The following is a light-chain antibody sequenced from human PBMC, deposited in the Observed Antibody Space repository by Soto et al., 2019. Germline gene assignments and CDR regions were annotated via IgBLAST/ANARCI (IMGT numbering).Light chain of an antibody. CDR2: SNN. Sequence: SVLTQPPSASRTPGQRVTTSYYGSSSNIGSNTVNWYQQLPGTAPKLLIYSNNQRPSGVPDRFSGSKSGTSASLAISGLQSEDEADYYCAAWDDSLNGEVFGTGTKVTXL. CDR1: SSNIGSNT. J-gene: IGLJ1*01. CDR3: AAWDDSLNGEV. V-gene: IGLV1-44*01.